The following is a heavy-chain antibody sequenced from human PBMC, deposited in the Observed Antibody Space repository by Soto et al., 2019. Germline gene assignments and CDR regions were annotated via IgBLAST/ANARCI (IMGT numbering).Heavy chain of an antibody. Sequence: GGSLRLSCAASGFTFSSSWMHWVRQAPGKGLEWVSGISGTGDSTYYADSVKGRFTISRDNSKNTLYLQMNSLRAEDTAVYYCARVFLPIDYFDYWGQGTLVTLSS. V-gene: IGHV3-23*01. CDR3: ARVFLPIDYFDY. D-gene: IGHD3-3*01. J-gene: IGHJ4*02. CDR2: ISGTGDST. CDR1: GFTFSSSW.